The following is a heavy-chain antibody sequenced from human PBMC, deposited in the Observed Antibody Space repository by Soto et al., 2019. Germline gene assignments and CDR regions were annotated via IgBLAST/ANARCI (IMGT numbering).Heavy chain of an antibody. CDR3: ARRIEMTTMKTGMDV. V-gene: IGHV4-38-2*01. J-gene: IGHJ6*02. CDR2: IHHSGST. CDR1: AYSITSVHY. Sequence: XASLSLTCDVSAYSITSVHYWCCIRQPPGKGLEWIGIIHHSGSTYYSPSLKSRVTISIDTSRNRFSLKVTSVTAADTAVYYCARRIEMTTMKTGMDVWGQGTTVTVSS.